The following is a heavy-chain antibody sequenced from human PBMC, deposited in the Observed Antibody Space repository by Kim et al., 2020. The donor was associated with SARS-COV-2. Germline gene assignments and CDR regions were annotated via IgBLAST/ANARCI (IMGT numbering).Heavy chain of an antibody. D-gene: IGHD3-9*01. J-gene: IGHJ4*02. Sequence: YATEYTASVKGRFTISRDDSTNMVFLQMDSLKTEDTAVYYCTRYFDWIYDYWGQGTLVTVSS. CDR3: TRYFDWIYDY. CDR2: YAT. V-gene: IGHV3-73*01.